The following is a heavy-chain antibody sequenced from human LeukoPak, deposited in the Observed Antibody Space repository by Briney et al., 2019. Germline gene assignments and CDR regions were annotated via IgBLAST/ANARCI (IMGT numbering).Heavy chain of an antibody. D-gene: IGHD3-22*01. J-gene: IGHJ4*02. V-gene: IGHV3-33*08. CDR1: GFTFSSYG. Sequence: GGSLRRSCAASGFTFSSYGMHWVRQAPGKGLEWVAVIWYDGSNKYYADSVKGRFTISRDNSKNTLYLQMNSLRAEDTAVYYCASASGYLSIFDYWGQGTLVTVSS. CDR2: IWYDGSNK. CDR3: ASASGYLSIFDY.